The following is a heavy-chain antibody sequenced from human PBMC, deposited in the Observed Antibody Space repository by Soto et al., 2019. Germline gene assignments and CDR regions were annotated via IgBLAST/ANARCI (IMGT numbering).Heavy chain of an antibody. Sequence: ASVKVSCKASGYTFTSYAMHWARQAPGQRLEWMGWINAGNGNTKYSQKFQGRVTITRDTSASTAYMELSSLRSEDTAVYYCASSYSNYALIDYYYYGMDVWGQGTTDTVSS. CDR3: ASSYSNYALIDYYYYGMDV. J-gene: IGHJ6*02. V-gene: IGHV1-3*01. CDR2: INAGNGNT. D-gene: IGHD4-4*01. CDR1: GYTFTSYA.